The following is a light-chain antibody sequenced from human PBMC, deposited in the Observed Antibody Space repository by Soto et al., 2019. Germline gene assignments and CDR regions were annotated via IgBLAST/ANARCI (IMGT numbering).Light chain of an antibody. J-gene: IGKJ1*01. Sequence: EIVLTQSPGTLSLSPGDRSTLSCRASQSVTGTYLAWYQHKPGQAPRLLIYGESIRATGIPNRFSGSGSWTDFPPTISRLAPENFAVDYCQQYGSPLWTFGQGTKVEI. CDR1: QSVTGTY. CDR3: QQYGSPLWT. V-gene: IGKV3-20*01. CDR2: GES.